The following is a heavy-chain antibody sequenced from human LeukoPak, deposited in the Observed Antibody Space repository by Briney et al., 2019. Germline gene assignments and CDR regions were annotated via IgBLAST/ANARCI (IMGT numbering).Heavy chain of an antibody. CDR3: VKFRGATDHYYYYMDV. D-gene: IGHD1-26*01. CDR2: ISDSGGYT. CDR1: GFSFSTRA. J-gene: IGHJ6*03. Sequence: GGSLRLSCAASGFSFSTRAMTWVRQAPGKGLEWVSAISDSGGYTYSADSVKGRFTISRDNSKNTVYLQMNSLRVEDTAVYYCVKFRGATDHYYYYMDVWGKGTTVTVSS. V-gene: IGHV3-23*01.